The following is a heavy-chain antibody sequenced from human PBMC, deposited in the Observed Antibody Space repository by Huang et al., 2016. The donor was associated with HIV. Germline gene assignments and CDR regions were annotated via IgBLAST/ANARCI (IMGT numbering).Heavy chain of an antibody. J-gene: IGHJ3*02. V-gene: IGHV4-34*02. CDR2: SSDSGGT. CDR1: GGSFSGQY. D-gene: IGHD3-22*01. Sequence: QVQLQQWGAELLKPSETLSLTCAVSGGSFSGQYWTWIRQPPGRGLEWIGESSDSGGTTYTPSLESRVTISGDTSQSQFSLKLNSVTAADTAIYYCARMFKYDSGGYWGNDAFDIWGQGTMVTVSS. CDR3: ARMFKYDSGGYWGNDAFDI.